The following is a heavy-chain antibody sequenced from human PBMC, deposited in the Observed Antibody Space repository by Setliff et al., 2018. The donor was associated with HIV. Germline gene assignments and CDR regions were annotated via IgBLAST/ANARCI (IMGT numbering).Heavy chain of an antibody. J-gene: IGHJ4*01. D-gene: IGHD2-2*01. CDR1: GFTFSSYW. V-gene: IGHV3-7*01. Sequence: GGSLRLSCAASGFTFSSYWMSWVRQAPGKGLEWVANIKYDGSEKYYVGSVKGRFTISRDNAKNSLYLQMNSLRAEDTAVYYCARGEPTILVVPAAFFDYWGQEPWSPSPQ. CDR2: IKYDGSEK. CDR3: ARGEPTILVVPAAFFDY.